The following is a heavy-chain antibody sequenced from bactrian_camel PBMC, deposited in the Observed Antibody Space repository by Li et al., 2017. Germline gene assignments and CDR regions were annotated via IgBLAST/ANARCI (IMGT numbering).Heavy chain of an antibody. CDR1: GFTYHQHC. CDR2: IYSGLGT. Sequence: HVQLVESGGGSVQAGGSLRLSCVGSGFTYHQHCMAWFRQAPGKEREVVATIYSGLGTFYASSVRGRFTISQDNAKNTLFLQMNSLKPEDTAMYYCAAGNPRFQSAILRPNEYHIWGQGTQVTVS. CDR3: AAGNPRFQSAILRPNEYHI. D-gene: IGHD1*01. J-gene: IGHJ4*01. V-gene: IGHV3S55*01.